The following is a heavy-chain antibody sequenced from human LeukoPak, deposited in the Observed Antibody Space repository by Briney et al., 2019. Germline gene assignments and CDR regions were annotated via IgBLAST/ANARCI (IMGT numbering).Heavy chain of an antibody. V-gene: IGHV3-30*03. J-gene: IGHJ4*02. D-gene: IGHD3-10*01. Sequence: PGGSLRLSCAASGFTFSSYAMSWVRQAPGKGLEWVEVISYDGRNEYYIDSVKDRFTISRDNSKNTLYLQMNSLRAEDTAVYYCARGQWFGELLPFDYWGQGTLVTVSS. CDR3: ARGQWFGELLPFDY. CDR2: ISYDGRNE. CDR1: GFTFSSYA.